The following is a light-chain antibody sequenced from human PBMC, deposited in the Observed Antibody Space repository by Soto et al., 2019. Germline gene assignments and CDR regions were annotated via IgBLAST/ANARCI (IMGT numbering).Light chain of an antibody. Sequence: EIVMTQSPATLSVSPGERATLSCRASQTFSNNLAWYQQKPGQAPRLLIYAASTRATGIPARFSGGGSGTEFTLTISSLQSEDIAVYYGQQYNNWPFTFGPGTKVDIK. CDR1: QTFSNN. V-gene: IGKV3-15*01. CDR2: AAS. CDR3: QQYNNWPFT. J-gene: IGKJ3*01.